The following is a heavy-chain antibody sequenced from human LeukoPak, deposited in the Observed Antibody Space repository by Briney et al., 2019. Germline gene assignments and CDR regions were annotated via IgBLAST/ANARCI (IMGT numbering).Heavy chain of an antibody. V-gene: IGHV3-21*01. Sequence: GGSLRLSCAASGFKFEDYGMNWVRQAPGKGLEWVSSISSSSSYIYYADSVKGRFTISRDNAKNSLYLQMNSLRAEDTAVYYCARGRNYYDILTAGIDYWGQGTLVTVSS. CDR1: GFKFEDYG. D-gene: IGHD3-9*01. J-gene: IGHJ4*02. CDR2: ISSSSSYI. CDR3: ARGRNYYDILTAGIDY.